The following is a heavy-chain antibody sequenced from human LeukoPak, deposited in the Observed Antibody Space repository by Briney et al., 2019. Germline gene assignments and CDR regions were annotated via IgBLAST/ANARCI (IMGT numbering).Heavy chain of an antibody. CDR1: GDSVSSNSAA. Sequence: SQTLSLTCAISGDSVSSNSAAWNWIRQSPSRGLEWLGRTYYRSKWHTDYAVSVKSRIIVNSDTSRNHFSLKLNSVTPDDAAVYDCASYYNDYWGQGTLVTVSS. CDR3: ASYYNDY. V-gene: IGHV6-1*01. D-gene: IGHD1-26*01. CDR2: TYYRSKWHT. J-gene: IGHJ4*02.